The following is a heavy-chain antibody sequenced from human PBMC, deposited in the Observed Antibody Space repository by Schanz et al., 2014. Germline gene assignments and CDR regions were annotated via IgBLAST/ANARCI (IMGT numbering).Heavy chain of an antibody. Sequence: VQLVESGGGLVQPGGSLRLSCAASGFTFSDSFMSWIRQTPGKGLEWLSYISSSGNIIHYADSVKGRFTISRDNAKNSLYLEMTSLRGEDTAVYYCARENLNWEAFDIWGQGTVVTVSS. CDR3: ARENLNWEAFDI. V-gene: IGHV3-11*01. CDR1: GFTFSDSF. D-gene: IGHD7-27*01. CDR2: ISSSGNII. J-gene: IGHJ3*02.